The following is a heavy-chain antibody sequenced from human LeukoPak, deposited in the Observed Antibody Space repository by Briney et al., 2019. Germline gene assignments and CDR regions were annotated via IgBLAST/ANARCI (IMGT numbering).Heavy chain of an antibody. CDR1: GFTFSSYG. CDR3: AKDIVRATVTTGFGYMDV. CDR2: ISYDGSNK. Sequence: GGSLRLSCAASGFTFSSYGMHWVRQAPGKGLEWVAVISYDGSNKYYADSVKGRFTISRDNSKNTLYLQMNSLRAEDTAVYYCAKDIVRATVTTGFGYMDVWGKGTTVTVSS. D-gene: IGHD4-17*01. J-gene: IGHJ6*03. V-gene: IGHV3-30*18.